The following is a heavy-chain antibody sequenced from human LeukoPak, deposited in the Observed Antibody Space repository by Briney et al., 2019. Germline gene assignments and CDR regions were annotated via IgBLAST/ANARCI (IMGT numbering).Heavy chain of an antibody. CDR1: GFTFSSYS. CDR3: ARADSSSSRLDC. Sequence: GGSLRLSCAASGFTFSSYSMNWVRHAPGKGLEWVSSINSKSRYIYYADSLKGRFTISRDNGKNSVYLQMNSLRAEDTAVYSCARADSSSSRLDCWGQGTLVTVSS. CDR2: INSKSRYI. J-gene: IGHJ4*02. D-gene: IGHD6-6*01. V-gene: IGHV3-21*01.